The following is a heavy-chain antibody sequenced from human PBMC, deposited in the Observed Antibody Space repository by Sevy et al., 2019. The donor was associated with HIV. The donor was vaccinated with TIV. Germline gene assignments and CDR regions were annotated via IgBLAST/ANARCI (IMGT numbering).Heavy chain of an antibody. CDR2: IYYDGST. CDR3: ARDAGNYHDSSNYYYVYAFDI. V-gene: IGHV4-59*01. CDR1: GGSIGRYY. D-gene: IGHD3-22*01. J-gene: IGHJ3*02. Sequence: SETLSLTCTVSGGSIGRYYWSWIRQSPGRGLEWIGYIYYDGSTDYNSSLKSRVTISLDTSKNQFSLSLNSVTAADTAVYYCARDAGNYHDSSNYYYVYAFDIWGRGTLVTVSS.